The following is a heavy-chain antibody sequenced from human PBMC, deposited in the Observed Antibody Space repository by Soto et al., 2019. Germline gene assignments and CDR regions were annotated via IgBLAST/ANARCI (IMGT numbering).Heavy chain of an antibody. D-gene: IGHD2-21*01. J-gene: IGHJ3*02. CDR1: GFTFSSYS. V-gene: IGHV3-48*04. CDR3: AVIPRPGDGFDI. CDR2: ISSSSSTT. Sequence: LRLSCAASGFTFSSYSMNWVRQAPGKGLEWVSYISSSSSTTDYADSVKGRFTISRDNAKNTLYLQMNSLRAEDTAVYYCAVIPRPGDGFDIWGRGTMVTVSS.